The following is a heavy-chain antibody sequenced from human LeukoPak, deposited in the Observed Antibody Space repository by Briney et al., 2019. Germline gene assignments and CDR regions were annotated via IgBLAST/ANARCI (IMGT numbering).Heavy chain of an antibody. V-gene: IGHV4-39*01. J-gene: IGHJ4*02. CDR1: GGSISSYSYC. CDR3: ARHPRYGDGYYL. Sequence: PSETLSLTCTVSGGSISSYSYCWGWIRQPPGKGLEWIGIIYYSGSTNYNPSLKSRVTISVDTSKNQFSLKLSSVTAADTAVYYCARHPRYGDGYYLWGQGTLVTVSS. CDR2: IYYSGST. D-gene: IGHD3-3*01.